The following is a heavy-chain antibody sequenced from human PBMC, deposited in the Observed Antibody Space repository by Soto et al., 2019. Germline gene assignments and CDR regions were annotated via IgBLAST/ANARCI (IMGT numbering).Heavy chain of an antibody. Sequence: QVQLVESGGGVVQPGRSLRLSCAASGFTFSSYGMHWVRQAPGKGLEWVAVIWYDGSNKYYADSVKGRFTISRDNSKNTLYLQMNSLRAEDTAVYYCAIDPTITFGGVIGGDYWGQGTLVTVSS. CDR2: IWYDGSNK. D-gene: IGHD3-16*02. J-gene: IGHJ4*02. CDR1: GFTFSSYG. V-gene: IGHV3-33*01. CDR3: AIDPTITFGGVIGGDY.